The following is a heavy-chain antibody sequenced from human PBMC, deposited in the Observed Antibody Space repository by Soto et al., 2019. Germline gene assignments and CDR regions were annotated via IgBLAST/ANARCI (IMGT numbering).Heavy chain of an antibody. CDR3: AKDRESIAARRNAFDI. CDR1: GFTFSSYA. D-gene: IGHD6-6*01. J-gene: IGHJ3*02. CDR2: ISGSGGST. Sequence: GGSLRLSCAASGFTFSSYAMSWVRQAPGKGLEWVSAISGSGGSTYYADSVKGRFTISRDNSKNTLYLQMNSLRAEDTAVYYGAKDRESIAARRNAFDIWGQGTMVTVSS. V-gene: IGHV3-23*01.